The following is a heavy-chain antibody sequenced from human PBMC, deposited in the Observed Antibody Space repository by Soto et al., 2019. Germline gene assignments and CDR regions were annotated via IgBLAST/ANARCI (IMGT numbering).Heavy chain of an antibody. V-gene: IGHV1-2*04. CDR1: GYTFTGYY. CDR3: ARGHYYGSGSYYLNYYYYGMDV. D-gene: IGHD3-10*01. J-gene: IGHJ6*02. CDR2: INPNSGVT. Sequence: QVQLVQSGAEVKKPGASVKVSCKASGYTFTGYYMHWVRQAPGQGLEWMGWINPNSGVTNYAQKFQGWVTMTRDTSISTDYMELSRLRSDDTAVYYCARGHYYGSGSYYLNYYYYGMDVWGQGTTVTVSS.